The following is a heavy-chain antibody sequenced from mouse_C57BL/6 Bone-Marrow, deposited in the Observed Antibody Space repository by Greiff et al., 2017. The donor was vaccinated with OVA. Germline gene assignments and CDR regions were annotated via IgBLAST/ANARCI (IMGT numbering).Heavy chain of an antibody. J-gene: IGHJ2*01. Sequence: VQLQQPGAELVMPGASVKLSCKASGYTFTSYWMHWVKQRPGQGLAWIGEIDPSDSYTNYNQKFKGKSTLTVDKSSSTAYMQLSSLTSEDSAVYYCARSAYYTPYYFDYWGQGTTLTVSS. CDR2: IDPSDSYT. D-gene: IGHD2-12*01. CDR3: ARSAYYTPYYFDY. CDR1: GYTFTSYW. V-gene: IGHV1-69*01.